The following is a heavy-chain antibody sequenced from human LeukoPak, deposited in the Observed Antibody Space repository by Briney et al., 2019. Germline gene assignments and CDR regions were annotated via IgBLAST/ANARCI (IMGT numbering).Heavy chain of an antibody. CDR3: ARDYCGGDCFPFY. CDR2: IWHDGSNK. CDR1: GFTFSSYG. V-gene: IGHV3-33*01. Sequence: GGSLRLSCAASGFTFSSYGMHWVRQAPGKGLEWVAVIWHDGSNKYYADSVKGRFTISRDNSKNTLYLQMNSLRGEDTAVYYCARDYCGGDCFPFYWGQEPWSPSPQ. D-gene: IGHD2-21*02. J-gene: IGHJ4*01.